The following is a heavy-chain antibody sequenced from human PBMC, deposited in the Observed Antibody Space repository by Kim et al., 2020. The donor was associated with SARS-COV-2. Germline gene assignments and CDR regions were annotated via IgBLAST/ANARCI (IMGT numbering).Heavy chain of an antibody. CDR1: GFTFSSYS. CDR3: ARDLTYCSGGSCYLFYYYYGMDV. J-gene: IGHJ6*02. Sequence: GGSLRLSCAASGFTFSSYSMNWVRQAPGKGLEWVSSISSSSSYIYYADSVKGRFTISRDNAKNSLYLQMNSLRAEDTAVYYCARDLTYCSGGSCYLFYYYYGMDVWGQGTTVTVSS. D-gene: IGHD2-15*01. CDR2: ISSSSSYI. V-gene: IGHV3-21*01.